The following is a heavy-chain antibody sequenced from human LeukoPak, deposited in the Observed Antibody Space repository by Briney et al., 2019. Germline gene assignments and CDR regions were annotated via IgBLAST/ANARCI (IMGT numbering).Heavy chain of an antibody. CDR1: GGTFSSYT. J-gene: IGHJ5*02. CDR3: ARDPYDFWSGYHPYNWFDP. CDR2: IIPIFGTA. D-gene: IGHD3-3*01. Sequence: SVKVSCKASGGTFSSYTISWVRQAPGQGLEWMGRIIPIFGTANYAQKFQGRVTITTDESTSTAYMELSSLRSEDTAVYYCARDPYDFWSGYHPYNWFDPWGQGTLVTVSS. V-gene: IGHV1-69*05.